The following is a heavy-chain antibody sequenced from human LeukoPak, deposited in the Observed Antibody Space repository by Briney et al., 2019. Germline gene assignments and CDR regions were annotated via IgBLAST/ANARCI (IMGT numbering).Heavy chain of an antibody. CDR2: TSYDESNK. Sequence: PGGSLRLSGAASGFSFSSYAMNWVRQAPGKGLEWVAVTSYDESNKYYADSVKGRFTISRDNSKSTLYLQMNSLRAEDTAVYYCARVGGSSGYTIDYWGQGTLVTVSS. J-gene: IGHJ4*02. D-gene: IGHD3-22*01. CDR1: GFSFSSYA. CDR3: ARVGGSSGYTIDY. V-gene: IGHV3-30-3*01.